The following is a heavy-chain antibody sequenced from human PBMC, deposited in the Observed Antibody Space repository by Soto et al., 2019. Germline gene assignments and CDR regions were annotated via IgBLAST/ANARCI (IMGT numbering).Heavy chain of an antibody. Sequence: GGYLRLSCAASRFSFRTYAMGWVRQAPGQGLEWVSVMSNSGDLTYYADSVKGRFTISRDNSENTLYLQMSSLRAEDAAIYYCAKDAARTNGWYYFLYWCEGALLTVST. CDR3: AKDAARTNGWYYFLY. CDR2: MSNSGDLT. CDR1: RFSFRTYA. V-gene: IGHV3-23*01. D-gene: IGHD6-19*01. J-gene: IGHJ4*02.